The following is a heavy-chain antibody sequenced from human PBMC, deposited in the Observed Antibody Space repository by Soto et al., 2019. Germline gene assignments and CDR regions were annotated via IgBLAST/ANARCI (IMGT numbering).Heavy chain of an antibody. CDR3: TRAHCSSARCYRGGVDY. CDR2: VRSKTYDGAT. J-gene: IGHJ4*02. V-gene: IGHV3-49*03. CDR1: GFTFGDYA. D-gene: IGHD2-2*01. Sequence: GGSLRLSCTASGFTFGDYAMSWFRQAPGKGLEWVGFVRSKTYDGATEYAASVKGRFTISRDDSKSIAYLQMNSLKTEDTAVYYCTRAHCSSARCYRGGVDYWGQGTLVTVSS.